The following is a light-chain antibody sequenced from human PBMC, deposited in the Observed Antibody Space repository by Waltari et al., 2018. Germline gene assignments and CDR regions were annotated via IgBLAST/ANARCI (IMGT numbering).Light chain of an antibody. CDR1: SSDVGGYNY. J-gene: IGLJ3*02. CDR2: DVS. V-gene: IGLV2-14*01. CDR3: ISSTSSSNYWG. Sequence: QSALTQPASVSGSPGQSITISCTGTSSDVGGYNYVSWYQQHPGKAPKLMIYDVSKRPSGLSNRFSGSMLVKTASPTISGLPAEEEARYYCISSTSSSNYWGFGGVTTLTDL.